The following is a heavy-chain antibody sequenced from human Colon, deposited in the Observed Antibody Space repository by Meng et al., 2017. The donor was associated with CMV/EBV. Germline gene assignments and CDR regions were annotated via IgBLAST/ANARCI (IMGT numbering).Heavy chain of an antibody. D-gene: IGHD2-8*02. CDR1: GFPFSSFT. CDR3: ARDFKSGHP. V-gene: IGHV3-21*06. Sequence: GESLKISCVASGFPFSSFTMQWVRQAPGKGLEWVSSISPSGNYIHYADSLKGRFTISRDNTKNSLFLQMNSLRADDTADYYCARDFKSGHPWGQGTLVTVSS. J-gene: IGHJ4*01. CDR2: ISPSGNYI.